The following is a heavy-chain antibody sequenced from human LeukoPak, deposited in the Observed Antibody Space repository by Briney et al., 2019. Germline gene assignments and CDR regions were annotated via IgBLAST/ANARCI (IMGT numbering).Heavy chain of an antibody. CDR3: TREFPSIAAAGD. D-gene: IGHD6-25*01. Sequence: GGSLRLSCAASGFTFSSYAMNWVRQAPGKGLAWVATISRSDGTTYYAGSVKGRFTISRDNSKNIVSLQMNSLRAEDTAVYYCTREFPSIAAAGDWGQGTLVTVSS. V-gene: IGHV3-23*01. J-gene: IGHJ4*02. CDR1: GFTFSSYA. CDR2: ISRSDGTT.